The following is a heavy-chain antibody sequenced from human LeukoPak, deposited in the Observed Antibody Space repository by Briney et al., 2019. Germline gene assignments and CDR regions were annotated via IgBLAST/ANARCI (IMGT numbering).Heavy chain of an antibody. CDR1: GFTFSSYS. D-gene: IGHD3-10*01. V-gene: IGHV3-15*01. CDR2: IQSKTDGGPP. J-gene: IGHJ4*02. Sequence: GGSLRLSCAASGFTFSSYSMNWVRQAPGKGLEWVGRIQSKTDGGPPDYAAPVKGRFTISRDDSKNTLYLQMNSLKAGDTAVYYCTTDRGALTNWGQGTLVTVSS. CDR3: TTDRGALTN.